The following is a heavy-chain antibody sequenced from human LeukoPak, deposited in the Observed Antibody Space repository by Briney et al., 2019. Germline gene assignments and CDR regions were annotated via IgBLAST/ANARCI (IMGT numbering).Heavy chain of an antibody. CDR2: IRYDGSNK. Sequence: GGSLTLSCAASGFTFSSYGMHWVRQAPGKGLEWVAFIRYDGSNKYYADYVKGRFTISRDNSKNTLYLQMNSLRAEDTAVYYCAKSVNRRRVAEPMDVWGQGTTVTVSS. J-gene: IGHJ6*02. CDR1: GFTFSSYG. V-gene: IGHV3-30*02. D-gene: IGHD1-14*01. CDR3: AKSVNRRRVAEPMDV.